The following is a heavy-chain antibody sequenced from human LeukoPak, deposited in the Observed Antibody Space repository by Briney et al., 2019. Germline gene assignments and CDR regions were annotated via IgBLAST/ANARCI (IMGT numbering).Heavy chain of an antibody. J-gene: IGHJ5*02. CDR2: INHSGST. V-gene: IGHV4-34*01. Sequence: SETLSLTCAVYGGSFSGYYWSWIRQPPGKGLEWIGEINHSGSTNYNPSLKSRVTISVDTSKNQFSLKLSSVTAADTAAYYCARLPWNGFDPWGQGTLVTVSS. CDR3: ARLPWNGFDP. CDR1: GGSFSGYY.